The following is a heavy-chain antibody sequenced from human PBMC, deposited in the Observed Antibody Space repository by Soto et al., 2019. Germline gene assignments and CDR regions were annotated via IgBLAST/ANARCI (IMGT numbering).Heavy chain of an antibody. Sequence: GSSVKVSCKASGYTFTSYDINWVRQATGQGLEWMGWMNPNSGNTGYAQKFQGRVTMTRNTSISTAYMELSRLRSEDTAVYYCARVSRGIEADYWGQGTLVTVSS. CDR3: ARVSRGIEADY. CDR2: MNPNSGNT. CDR1: GYTFTSYD. J-gene: IGHJ4*02. V-gene: IGHV1-8*01. D-gene: IGHD6-13*01.